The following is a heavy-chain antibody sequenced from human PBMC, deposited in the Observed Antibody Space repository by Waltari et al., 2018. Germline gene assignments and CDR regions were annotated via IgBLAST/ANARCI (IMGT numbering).Heavy chain of an antibody. CDR3: ASRTSSIAAPGIEY. Sequence: QVQLQESGPGLVKPSQTLSLTCTVSGGSISSGSYYWSWIRQPAGKGLEWFGDIYTSGSTNYHPSLKSRVTISVDTSKNQFSLKLSSVTAADTAVYYCASRTSSIAAPGIEYWGQGTLVTVSS. V-gene: IGHV4-61*09. J-gene: IGHJ4*02. CDR1: GGSISSGSYY. CDR2: IYTSGST. D-gene: IGHD6-6*01.